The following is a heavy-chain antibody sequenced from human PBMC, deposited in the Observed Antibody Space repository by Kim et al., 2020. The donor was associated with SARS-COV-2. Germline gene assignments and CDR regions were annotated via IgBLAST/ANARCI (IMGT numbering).Heavy chain of an antibody. J-gene: IGHJ4*02. Sequence: LKSRVTISVDTSKNQFSLKLSSVTAADTAVYYCARAPSIVVVPAASGFDYWGQGTLVTVSS. V-gene: IGHV4-34*01. D-gene: IGHD2-2*01. CDR3: ARAPSIVVVPAASGFDY.